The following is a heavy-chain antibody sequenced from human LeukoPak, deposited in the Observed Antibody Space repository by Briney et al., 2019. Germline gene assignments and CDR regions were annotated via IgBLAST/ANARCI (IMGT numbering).Heavy chain of an antibody. CDR3: TRVGTTWFHS. Sequence: PSETLSLTCTVSGGSISSSSYYRGWIRQPAGKGLEWLGRIKSRTESGTTQYAAPVKGRFTISRDDSKETVYLQMNSLTTEDTAVYYCTRVGTTWFHSWGQGTLVIVSS. V-gene: IGHV3-15*01. CDR2: IKSRTESGTT. CDR1: GGSISSSSYY. D-gene: IGHD1-26*01. J-gene: IGHJ5*01.